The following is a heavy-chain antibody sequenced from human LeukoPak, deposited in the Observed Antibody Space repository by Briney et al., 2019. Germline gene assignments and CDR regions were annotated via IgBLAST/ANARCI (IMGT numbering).Heavy chain of an antibody. V-gene: IGHV3-7*04. CDR3: ARYSGSYGVVN. CDR1: GFTFSTNW. J-gene: IGHJ4*02. D-gene: IGHD1-26*01. Sequence: GGSLRPSCAASGFTFSTNWMSWVRQAPGKGMEWVANIKEDGSAKHYVDSVRGRFTISRDNAKNSLYLQMDTLRAEDTAVYYCARYSGSYGVVNWGQGTLVTVPS. CDR2: IKEDGSAK.